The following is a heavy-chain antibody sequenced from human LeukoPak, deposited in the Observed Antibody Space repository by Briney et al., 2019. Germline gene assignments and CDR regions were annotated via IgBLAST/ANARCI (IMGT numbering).Heavy chain of an antibody. CDR3: ARDRGRWPHYAFDI. Sequence: SETLSLTCTVSGGSISSGDYYWSWIRQPPGKGLERIGYIYYSGSTYYNPSLKSRVTISVDTSKNQFSLKLSSVTAADTAVYYCARDRGRWPHYAFDIWGHGTMVTVSS. CDR1: GGSISSGDYY. CDR2: IYYSGST. J-gene: IGHJ3*02. V-gene: IGHV4-30-4*01. D-gene: IGHD3-10*01.